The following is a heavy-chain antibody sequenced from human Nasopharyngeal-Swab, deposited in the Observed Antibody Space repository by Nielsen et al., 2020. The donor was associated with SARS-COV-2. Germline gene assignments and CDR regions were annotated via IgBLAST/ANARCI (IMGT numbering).Heavy chain of an antibody. V-gene: IGHV4-59*01. J-gene: IGHJ3*02. Sequence: LETLSLTCTVSGGSISSYYWSWIRQPPGKGLEWIGYIYYSGSTNYNPSLKSRVTISVDTSKNQFSLKLSSVTAADTAVYYCASVYSSSDSAFDIWGQGTMVTVSS. CDR2: IYYSGST. CDR3: ASVYSSSDSAFDI. CDR1: GGSISSYY. D-gene: IGHD6-6*01.